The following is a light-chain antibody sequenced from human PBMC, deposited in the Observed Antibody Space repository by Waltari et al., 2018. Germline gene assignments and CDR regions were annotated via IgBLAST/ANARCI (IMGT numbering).Light chain of an antibody. CDR2: SDN. CDR1: SSNIETNT. Sequence: QSVLTQPPSASGTAGQRVAISCSGSSSNIETNTVNWYQQLPGTAPKLLSYSDNQGPSGVPDRFAGSKPGTSASLAISGLQSEDEADYYCGAWDDSLNGYVFGTGTKVTVL. J-gene: IGLJ1*01. V-gene: IGLV1-44*01. CDR3: GAWDDSLNGYV.